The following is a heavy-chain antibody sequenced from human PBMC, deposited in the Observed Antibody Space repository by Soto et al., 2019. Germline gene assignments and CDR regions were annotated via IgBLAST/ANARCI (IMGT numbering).Heavy chain of an antibody. J-gene: IGHJ6*02. CDR1: GGTFSNSA. V-gene: IGHV1-69*12. CDR3: ARDKVRLQLGGNYYYILDV. D-gene: IGHD5-12*01. CDR2: IMPIFRTP. Sequence: QVQLEQSGAEVKKPGSSVKVSCKASGGTFSNSAISWVRQAPGQGLEWMGGIMPIFRTPDDAQKFQGRVTVTADESTSTAYMELSGLRSDDTAVYYCARDKVRLQLGGNYYYILDVWSQGTTVTVSS.